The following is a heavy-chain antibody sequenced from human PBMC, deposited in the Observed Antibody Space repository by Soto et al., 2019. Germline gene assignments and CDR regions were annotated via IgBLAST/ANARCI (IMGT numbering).Heavy chain of an antibody. CDR3: ARVRKDYGGNWGDAFDI. CDR1: GGSISSGGYS. D-gene: IGHD4-17*01. Sequence: SETLSLTCAVSGGSISSGGYSWGWIRQPPGKGLEWIGYIYHSGSTYYNPSLKSRVTISVDRSKNQFSLKLSSVTAADTAVYYCARVRKDYGGNWGDAFDIWGQGTMVTVSS. V-gene: IGHV4-30-2*01. J-gene: IGHJ3*02. CDR2: IYHSGST.